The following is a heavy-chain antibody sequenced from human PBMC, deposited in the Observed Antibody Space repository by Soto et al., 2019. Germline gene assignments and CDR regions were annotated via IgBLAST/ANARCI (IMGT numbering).Heavy chain of an antibody. CDR2: IFQSGST. V-gene: IGHV4-30-2*01. CDR3: ARAYYDFWTSYHYGMDV. J-gene: IGHJ6*02. Sequence: QLQLQESGSGLVKPSQTLSLTCAVSGVSISSDGYSWSWIRQPPGKGLEWIGFIFQSGSTYYNPSLKSRGNMSVDRSKNQFSLKLTSVTAADTAVYYWARAYYDFWTSYHYGMDVWGQGTTVTVSS. CDR1: GVSISSDGYS. D-gene: IGHD3-3*01.